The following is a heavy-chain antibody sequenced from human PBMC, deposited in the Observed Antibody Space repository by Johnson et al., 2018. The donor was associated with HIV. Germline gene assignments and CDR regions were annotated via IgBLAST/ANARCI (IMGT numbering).Heavy chain of an antibody. D-gene: IGHD3-16*01. J-gene: IGHJ3*02. V-gene: IGHV3-66*02. CDR3: VRDDRPDGFDI. CDR1: GFTISGFY. CDR2: VSSGGTL. Sequence: VQLVESGGGLVKPGGSLRLSCAASGFTISGFYMSWVRQAPGKVPEWLSVVSSGGTLYYADSVRGRFTVSRDNSKNTLYLQMSSLRAEDTALYYCVRDDRPDGFDIWGQGTMVTVSS.